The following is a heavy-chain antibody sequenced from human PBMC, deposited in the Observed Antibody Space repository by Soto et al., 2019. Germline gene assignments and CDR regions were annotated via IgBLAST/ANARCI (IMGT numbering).Heavy chain of an antibody. CDR3: ARVPSNNSGYRIWFDI. J-gene: IGHJ5*02. V-gene: IGHV1-18*04. CDR1: GYTFTNHG. D-gene: IGHD6-19*01. CDR2: ISAYNGDT. Sequence: QAQLVQSGAEVKKPGASVKVSCKASGYTFTNHGVTWVRQAPGQGLEWMGWISAYNGDTNYAQNFQGRVTMTTATSTSTAYVELRRLRSDDTAVYYCARVPSNNSGYRIWFDIWGQGTLVNVSS.